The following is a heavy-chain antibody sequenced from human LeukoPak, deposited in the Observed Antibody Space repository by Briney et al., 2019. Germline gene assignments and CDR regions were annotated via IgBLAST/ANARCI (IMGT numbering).Heavy chain of an antibody. Sequence: SETLSLTCAVSGGSFSGYYWTWIRQPPGKGLEWIGEINHSGSANYNPSLMSRVTISLDTSKNHFSLNLSSVTAADTAVYYCARGLDKRGYYFDYWGQGALVTVSS. CDR1: GGSFSGYY. CDR3: ARGLDKRGYYFDY. D-gene: IGHD1-1*01. J-gene: IGHJ4*02. V-gene: IGHV4-34*01. CDR2: INHSGSA.